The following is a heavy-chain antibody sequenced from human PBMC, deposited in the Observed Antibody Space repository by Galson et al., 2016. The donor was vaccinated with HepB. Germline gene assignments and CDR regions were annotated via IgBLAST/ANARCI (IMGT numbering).Heavy chain of an antibody. V-gene: IGHV4-61*01. CDR1: GGSVSSGSYY. J-gene: IGHJ4*02. CDR2: IDYTRGT. CDR3: VRAGYCSGGTCYSGFLAY. Sequence: ETLSLTCTVSGGSVSSGSYYWSWIRQPPGKGLEWIGYIDYTRGTIYNPSLKSRVTISVDTSTNQFSLRLTSVTAADTAVYYCVRAGYCSGGTCYSGFLAYWGQGTLVTVSS. D-gene: IGHD2-15*01.